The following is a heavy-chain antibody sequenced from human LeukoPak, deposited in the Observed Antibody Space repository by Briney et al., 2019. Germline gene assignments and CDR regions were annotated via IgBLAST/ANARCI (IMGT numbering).Heavy chain of an antibody. Sequence: GGSLRLSCAASGFTFSSYSMNWVRQAPGKGLEWVSGISGSGGSTYYADSVKGRFTISRDNSKNTLYLQMNSLRAEDTAVYYCAKDLLGSSSWYYGDYWGQGTLVTVSS. J-gene: IGHJ4*02. CDR3: AKDLLGSSSWYYGDY. CDR2: ISGSGGST. D-gene: IGHD6-13*01. V-gene: IGHV3-23*01. CDR1: GFTFSSYS.